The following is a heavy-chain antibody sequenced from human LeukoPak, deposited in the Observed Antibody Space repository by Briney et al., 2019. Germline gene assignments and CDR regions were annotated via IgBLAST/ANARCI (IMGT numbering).Heavy chain of an antibody. CDR3: TTDLRWYNIWYAGY. Sequence: GGSLRLSCAASGFSFKNAWMSWVRQAPGKGLEWLGRIKSNTDGGTIDYAAPVKGRFTISRDDSEKMLFLQMNSLITEDTAVYHCTTDLRWYNIWYAGYWGQGTLVTVSS. CDR1: GFSFKNAW. D-gene: IGHD1-14*01. CDR2: IKSNTDGGTI. J-gene: IGHJ4*02. V-gene: IGHV3-15*01.